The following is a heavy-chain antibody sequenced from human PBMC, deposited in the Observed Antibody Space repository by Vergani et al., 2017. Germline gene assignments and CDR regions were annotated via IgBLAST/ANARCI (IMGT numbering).Heavy chain of an antibody. J-gene: IGHJ4*02. CDR1: GYTFTDYF. V-gene: IGHV1-2*02. Sequence: QVKLVQSGAEVKKPGASVKVSCKASGYTFTDYFMHWVRQAPGQGLEWMGWINPNSGGTNYAQKFQGRVTMTRDTSISTAYMELINLRSDDTAVYYCARAGTSSTRDYFDYWGQGTLVTVSS. D-gene: IGHD2-2*01. CDR3: ARAGTSSTRDYFDY. CDR2: INPNSGGT.